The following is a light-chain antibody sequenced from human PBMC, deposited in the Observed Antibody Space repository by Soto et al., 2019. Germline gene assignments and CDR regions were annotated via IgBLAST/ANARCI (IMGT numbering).Light chain of an antibody. Sequence: DIQMTQSPSTLSASVGDRVTITCRASQSMTSWLAWYQQKPGKAPKLLIYKASSLESGVPPRFSGSGSGTEFTLTISSLQPDDFATYYCQQYNSYPFTFGPGTKVDIK. J-gene: IGKJ3*01. CDR1: QSMTSW. CDR3: QQYNSYPFT. V-gene: IGKV1-5*03. CDR2: KAS.